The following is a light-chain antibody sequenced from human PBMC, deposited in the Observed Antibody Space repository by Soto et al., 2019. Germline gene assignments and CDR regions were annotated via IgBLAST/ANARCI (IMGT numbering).Light chain of an antibody. CDR1: NSDVGAYNY. Sequence: QSALTQPASVSGSPGQSITISCTGTNSDVGAYNYVSWYQQHPGKAPKLMISDVSHRPSGVSNRFSGSKSGNTASLTISGLQAEDEADYYCSSYTSSSSGVFGTGTKLTVL. V-gene: IGLV2-14*01. CDR2: DVS. J-gene: IGLJ1*01. CDR3: SSYTSSSSGV.